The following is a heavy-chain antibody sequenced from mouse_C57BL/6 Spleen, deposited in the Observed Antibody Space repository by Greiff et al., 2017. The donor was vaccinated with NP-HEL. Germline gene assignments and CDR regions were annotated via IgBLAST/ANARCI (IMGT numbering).Heavy chain of an antibody. CDR2: IWRGGST. CDR1: GFSLTSYG. CDR3: AKMGTTVVATDAMDY. V-gene: IGHV2-5*01. J-gene: IGHJ4*01. D-gene: IGHD1-1*01. Sequence: QVQLQQSGPGLVQPSQSLSITCTVSGFSLTSYGVHWVRQSPGKGLEWLGVIWRGGSTDYNAAFMSRLSITKDNSKSQVFFKMNSLQADDTAIYYCAKMGTTVVATDAMDYWGQGTSVTVSS.